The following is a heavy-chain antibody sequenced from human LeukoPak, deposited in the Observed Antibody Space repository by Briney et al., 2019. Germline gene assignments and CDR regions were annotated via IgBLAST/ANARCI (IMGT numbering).Heavy chain of an antibody. D-gene: IGHD6-25*01. CDR3: ARDWGSGY. Sequence: GGSLRLSCAASGFILNSYGMHWVRQAPGKGLEWVADIWFDGKNQHFADSVRGRFAISRDNSKNTVYLQINSLRAEDTAVYYCARDWGSGYWGQGTLVTVSS. V-gene: IGHV3-33*01. CDR1: GFILNSYG. CDR2: IWFDGKNQ. J-gene: IGHJ4*02.